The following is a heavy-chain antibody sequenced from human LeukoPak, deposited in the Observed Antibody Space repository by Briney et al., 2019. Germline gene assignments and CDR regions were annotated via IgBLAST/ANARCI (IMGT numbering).Heavy chain of an antibody. CDR3: AREAYGSGNYPFDY. D-gene: IGHD3-10*01. Sequence: PGGSLRLSCAASGFTFTNYKIHWVRQAPGKGLEWVSSISGGSHYIYYADSVRGRFTISRGNAKNSLYLQMHSLRAEDTAVYYCAREAYGSGNYPFDYWGQGTLVTVSS. J-gene: IGHJ4*02. CDR2: ISGGSHYI. V-gene: IGHV3-21*01. CDR1: GFTFTNYK.